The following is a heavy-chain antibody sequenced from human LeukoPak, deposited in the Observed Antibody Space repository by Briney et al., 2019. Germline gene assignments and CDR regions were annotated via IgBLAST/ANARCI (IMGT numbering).Heavy chain of an antibody. CDR2: IKDWSQGAPS. Sequence: GGSLRLSCAVSGLTFNDAWMTWVRQAPGRGRAWVARIKDWSQGAPSDYGAHERGRSTISSDNSNNVVSLQMASLINQDGAVYYCTTGLCTDTACHWDDAFAVWGQGTTVAVSS. J-gene: IGHJ3*01. CDR1: GLTFNDAW. CDR3: TTGLCTDTACHWDDAFAV. V-gene: IGHV3-15*01. D-gene: IGHD2-8*02.